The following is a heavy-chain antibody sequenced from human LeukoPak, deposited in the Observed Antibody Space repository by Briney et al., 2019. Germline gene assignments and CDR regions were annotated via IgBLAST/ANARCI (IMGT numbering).Heavy chain of an antibody. CDR1: GFTFSSYA. Sequence: GGSLRLSCAASGFTFSSYAMSWVPQAPGKGLEWVSAISGSGGSTYYAHSVKGRFTISRDNSKNTLYLQMNSLRAEDTAVYYCAKDGSGSRYRGYAFDIWGQGTMVTVSS. D-gene: IGHD3-10*01. CDR2: ISGSGGST. J-gene: IGHJ3*02. V-gene: IGHV3-23*01. CDR3: AKDGSGSRYRGYAFDI.